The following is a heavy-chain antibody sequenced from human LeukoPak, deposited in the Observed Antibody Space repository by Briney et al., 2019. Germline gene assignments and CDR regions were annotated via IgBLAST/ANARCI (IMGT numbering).Heavy chain of an antibody. D-gene: IGHD5-12*01. CDR3: AKGPQLYSGYHPDY. CDR2: ITGSDDTT. Sequence: PGGSLRLSCAASGFTFSSDAMTWVRQAPGEGLEWVSTITGSDDTTYYADSVKGRFTISRDYSKNTVHLQLNNLRAEDTAMYYCAKGPQLYSGYHPDYWGQRTLVTVSS. V-gene: IGHV3-23*01. CDR1: GFTFSSDA. J-gene: IGHJ4*02.